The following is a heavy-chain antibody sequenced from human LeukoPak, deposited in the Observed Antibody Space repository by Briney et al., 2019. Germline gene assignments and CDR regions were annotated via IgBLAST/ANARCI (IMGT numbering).Heavy chain of an antibody. Sequence: SETLSLTCTVSGGSICRRSDLCGWVRQPPGEGRGWIGNIYYSGSTHYNPSLNSRATISVDTTKNQISQTLTSVTAADTALYYSARRYYGSGNPFDPWGQGTLVTVSS. CDR1: GGSICRRSDL. CDR3: ARRYYGSGNPFDP. J-gene: IGHJ5*02. CDR2: IYYSGST. D-gene: IGHD3-10*01. V-gene: IGHV4-39*01.